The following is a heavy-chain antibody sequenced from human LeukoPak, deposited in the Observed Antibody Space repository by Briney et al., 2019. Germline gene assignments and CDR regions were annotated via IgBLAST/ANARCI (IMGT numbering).Heavy chain of an antibody. Sequence: GASVKVSCKASGGTFSSYAISWVRQAPGQGLEWMGRIIPILGIANYAQKFQGRVTITADKSTSTAYMELSSLRSEDTAVYYCAGGYSYGHEARQIDYWGQGTLVTVSS. J-gene: IGHJ4*02. CDR2: IIPILGIA. D-gene: IGHD5-18*01. CDR1: GGTFSSYA. CDR3: AGGYSYGHEARQIDY. V-gene: IGHV1-69*04.